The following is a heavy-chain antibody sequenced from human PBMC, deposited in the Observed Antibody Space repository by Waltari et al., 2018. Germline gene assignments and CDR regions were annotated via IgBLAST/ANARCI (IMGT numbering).Heavy chain of an antibody. CDR3: ASGLEIAAAEYYYGMDV. J-gene: IGHJ6*02. V-gene: IGHV1-2*06. CDR1: GYTFTGYY. CDR2: INPNSGGT. D-gene: IGHD6-13*01. Sequence: QVQLVQSGAEVKKPGASVKVYCKASGYTFTGYYMHWVRPAPGQGLEWMGRINPNSGGTNYAQKFQGRVTMTRDTSISTAYMELSRLRSDDTAVYYCASGLEIAAAEYYYGMDVWGQGTTVTVSS.